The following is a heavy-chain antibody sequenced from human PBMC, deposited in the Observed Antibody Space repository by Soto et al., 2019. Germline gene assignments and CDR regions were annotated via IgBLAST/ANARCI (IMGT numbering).Heavy chain of an antibody. J-gene: IGHJ5*02. V-gene: IGHV1-46*01. CDR3: ARDLHCGGDCYSTRETYWFDP. D-gene: IGHD2-21*02. CDR1: GYTFTNYY. CDR2: INPSGGST. Sequence: VQLVQSGAEVKKPGASVKVSCKASGYTFTNYYMHWVRQAPGQGLEWMGVINPSGGSTDYAQKFQGRVTMTRDTSTTTVYRELGSLRFEDTAVYYCARDLHCGGDCYSTRETYWFDPWGQGTLVTVSS.